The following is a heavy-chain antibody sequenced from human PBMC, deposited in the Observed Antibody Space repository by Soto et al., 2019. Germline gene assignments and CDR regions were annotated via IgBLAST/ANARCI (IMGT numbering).Heavy chain of an antibody. V-gene: IGHV3-30*18. CDR2: ISYDGNTK. Sequence: LRLSCAASGFSFSSYGMHWVRQAPGKGLEWVALISYDGNTKYYADSVKGRFTISRDNSKNMLYLQMNSLRAEDTAVYYCAKRMTAVQHFDFWGQGTLVTVSS. D-gene: IGHD6-13*01. J-gene: IGHJ4*02. CDR3: AKRMTAVQHFDF. CDR1: GFSFSSYG.